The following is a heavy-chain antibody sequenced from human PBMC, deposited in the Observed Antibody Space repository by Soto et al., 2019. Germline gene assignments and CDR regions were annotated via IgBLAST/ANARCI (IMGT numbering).Heavy chain of an antibody. Sequence: PXESLRLSCAASGFTFSSYGMHWVRQAPGKGLEWVAVISYDGSNKYYADTVKGRFTISRDNSKNTLYLQMNSLRAEDTAVYYCAKDRLEGLEAAVINWFDPWGQGTLVTVSS. CDR1: GFTFSSYG. CDR3: AKDRLEGLEAAVINWFDP. D-gene: IGHD6-13*01. V-gene: IGHV3-30*18. CDR2: ISYDGSNK. J-gene: IGHJ5*02.